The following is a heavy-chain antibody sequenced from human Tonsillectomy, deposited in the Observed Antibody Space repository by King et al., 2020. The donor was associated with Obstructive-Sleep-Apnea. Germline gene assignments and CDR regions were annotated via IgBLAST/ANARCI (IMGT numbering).Heavy chain of an antibody. CDR2: ISAYNGYT. V-gene: IGHV1-18*04. Sequence: QLVQSGAEVKKPGASVKVSCKASGYTFTSYGISWVRQAPGQGLEWMGWISAYNGYTHYAQKLQGRVTMTTDTSTSTAYMELRSLRSDDTAIYYCARDYFDSSGYYPQPSDCWDQGTLVTVSS. CDR3: ARDYFDSSGYYPQPSDC. CDR1: GYTFTSYG. D-gene: IGHD3-22*01. J-gene: IGHJ4*02.